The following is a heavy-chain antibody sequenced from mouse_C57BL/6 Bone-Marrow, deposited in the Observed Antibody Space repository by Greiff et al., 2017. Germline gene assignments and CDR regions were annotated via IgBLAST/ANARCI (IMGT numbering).Heavy chain of an antibody. CDR3: ARGAYYSNYRFAY. CDR1: GYTFTSYW. D-gene: IGHD2-5*01. Sequence: QVQLQQPGAELVMPGASVKLSCKASGYTFTSYWMHWVKQRPGQGLEWIGEIDPSDSYTNYNQKFKGKSTLTVDKSSSTAYMQLSILTSEDSAVYYCARGAYYSNYRFAYWGQGTLVTVSA. V-gene: IGHV1-69*01. J-gene: IGHJ3*01. CDR2: IDPSDSYT.